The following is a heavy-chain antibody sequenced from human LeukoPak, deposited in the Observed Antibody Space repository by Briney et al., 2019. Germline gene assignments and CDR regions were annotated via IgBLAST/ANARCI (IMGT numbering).Heavy chain of an antibody. CDR2: ISTSSSYI. J-gene: IGHJ4*02. Sequence: GSLRLSCAASGFTFNRYNMNWVRQAPGKGLEWVSSISTSSSYIYYADSVKGRFTISRDNSKNTLYLQMNSLRAEDTAVYYCAKGTTVSQIDYWGQGTLVTVSS. V-gene: IGHV3-21*01. CDR1: GFTFNRYN. CDR3: AKGTTVSQIDY. D-gene: IGHD4-17*01.